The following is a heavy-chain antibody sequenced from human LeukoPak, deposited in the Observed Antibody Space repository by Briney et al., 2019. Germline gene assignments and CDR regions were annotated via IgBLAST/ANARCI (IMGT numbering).Heavy chain of an antibody. D-gene: IGHD3-9*01. CDR3: ARDHLRYFDWFVVDY. CDR2: ISSSSSTI. V-gene: IGHV3-48*01. Sequence: PGGSLRLSRAASGFTFSSYSMNWVRQAPGKGLEWVSYISSSSSTIYYADSVKGRFTISRDNAKNSLYLQMNSLRAEDTAVYYCARDHLRYFDWFVVDYWGQGTLVTVSS. CDR1: GFTFSSYS. J-gene: IGHJ4*02.